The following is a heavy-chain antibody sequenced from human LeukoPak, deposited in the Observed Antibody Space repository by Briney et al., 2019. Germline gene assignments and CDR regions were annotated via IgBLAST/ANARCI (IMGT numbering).Heavy chain of an antibody. Sequence: PSETLSLTCIVSSGSFTSSYWSWFRQPPGKGLEWIGYIYYDGRTNYNPSLKSRVTISVDTSKNQFSLKLTSVTAADTAVYYCARTWSGYFDYWGQGTLVTVSS. D-gene: IGHD3-3*01. J-gene: IGHJ4*02. CDR1: SGSFTSSY. V-gene: IGHV4-59*01. CDR2: IYYDGRT. CDR3: ARTWSGYFDY.